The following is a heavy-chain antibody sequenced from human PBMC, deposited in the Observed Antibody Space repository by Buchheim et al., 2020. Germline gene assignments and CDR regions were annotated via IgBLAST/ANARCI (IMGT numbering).Heavy chain of an antibody. J-gene: IGHJ6*02. Sequence: QVQLVESGGGVVQPGRSLRLSCAASGFTFSSYAMHWVRQAPGKGLEWVAVISYDGSNKYYADSVKGRFTISRDNSKNTLYLQMNSLRAEDTAVYYCAGGGYYDSSGYYLPYYYGMDVWGQGTT. D-gene: IGHD3-22*01. CDR3: AGGGYYDSSGYYLPYYYGMDV. CDR2: ISYDGSNK. CDR1: GFTFSSYA. V-gene: IGHV3-30*04.